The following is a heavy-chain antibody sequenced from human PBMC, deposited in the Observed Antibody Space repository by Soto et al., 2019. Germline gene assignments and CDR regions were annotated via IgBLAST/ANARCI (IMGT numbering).Heavy chain of an antibody. CDR1: GGSISSGGYY. CDR3: AREYGHCSSTSCSDAFDI. J-gene: IGHJ3*02. Sequence: SETLSLTCTVSGGSISSGGYYWSWIRQHPGKGLEWIGYIYYSGSTYYNPSLKSRVTISVDTSKNQFSLKLSSVTAADTAVYYCAREYGHCSSTSCSDAFDIWGQGPMVTVSS. D-gene: IGHD2-2*01. CDR2: IYYSGST. V-gene: IGHV4-31*03.